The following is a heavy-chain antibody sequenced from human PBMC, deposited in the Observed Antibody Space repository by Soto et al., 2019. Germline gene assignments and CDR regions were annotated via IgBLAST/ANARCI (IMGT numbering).Heavy chain of an antibody. Sequence: GESLKISCKGSGYSFTSYWIGWVRQMPGKGLEWMGIIYPGDSDTRYSPSFQGQVTISADKSISTAYLQWSSLKASDTAMYYCARHVGYYGSGSPENWFDPWGQGTLVTVPQ. CDR2: IYPGDSDT. CDR3: ARHVGYYGSGSPENWFDP. J-gene: IGHJ5*02. V-gene: IGHV5-51*01. D-gene: IGHD3-10*01. CDR1: GYSFTSYW.